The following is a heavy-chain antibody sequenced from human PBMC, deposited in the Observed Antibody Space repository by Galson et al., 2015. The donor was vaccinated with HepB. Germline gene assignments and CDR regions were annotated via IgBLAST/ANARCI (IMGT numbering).Heavy chain of an antibody. CDR2: ISWDGGRT. CDR1: GFSFEDYT. D-gene: IGHD6-13*01. CDR3: SKGGSSSWLEYYFHY. J-gene: IGHJ4*02. Sequence: SLRLSCAASGFSFEDYTMHWVRQAPGKGLEWVSLISWDGGRTNYAGSVKGRFTISRDNSKSSLYLRMNSLRAEDTAFYYCSKGGSSSWLEYYFHYWGQGTLVTVPS. V-gene: IGHV3-43*01.